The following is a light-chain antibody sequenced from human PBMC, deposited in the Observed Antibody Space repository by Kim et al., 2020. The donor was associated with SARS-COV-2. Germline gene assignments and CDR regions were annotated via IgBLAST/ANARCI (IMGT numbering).Light chain of an antibody. Sequence: SGSPGERATLSYRASQNIGINVAWYQQKPGQAPRLLVYGASSRATGISGRFSGSGSGTDFTLTISSLQSEDLAVYYCQQYGDWPYVFGQGTKLEI. CDR3: QQYGDWPYV. CDR1: QNIGIN. CDR2: GAS. J-gene: IGKJ2*01. V-gene: IGKV3-15*01.